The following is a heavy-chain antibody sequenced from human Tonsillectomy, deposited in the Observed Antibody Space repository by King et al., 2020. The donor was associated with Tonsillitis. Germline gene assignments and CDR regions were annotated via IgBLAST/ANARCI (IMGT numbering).Heavy chain of an antibody. J-gene: IGHJ4*02. CDR2: IYWDDDK. CDR1: GFSLSTSGEG. V-gene: IGHV2-5*02. Sequence: VTLKESGPTVVKPTQTLTLTCTFSGFSLSTSGEGVGWIRQPPGKALEWLALIYWDDDKRYSPSLKSRLTITKDTSKNQVVLTMTNMDPVDTATYYCAHRPFDGEVFDYWGQGTLVTVSS. CDR3: AHRPFDGEVFDY. D-gene: IGHD3-10*01.